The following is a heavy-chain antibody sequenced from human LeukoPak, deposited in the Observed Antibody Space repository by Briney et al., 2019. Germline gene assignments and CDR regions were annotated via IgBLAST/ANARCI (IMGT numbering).Heavy chain of an antibody. CDR3: ARGYYYRT. V-gene: IGHV4-61*02. J-gene: IGHJ4*02. CDR1: GGSVGSDNSY. Sequence: SQTPSLTCTVSGGSVGSDNSYWHWIRQPAAKGLEWIGRIYADGSSTYNPSLKSRVTILVDTSKNHFSLSLSSMTAADTAVYYCARGYYYRTWGLGTLVTVSS. CDR2: IYADGSS. D-gene: IGHD3-10*01.